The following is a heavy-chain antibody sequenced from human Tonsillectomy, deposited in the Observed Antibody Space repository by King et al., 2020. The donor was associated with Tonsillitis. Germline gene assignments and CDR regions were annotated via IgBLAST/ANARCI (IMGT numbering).Heavy chain of an antibody. CDR2: IYHSGST. CDR3: AQAGITLVRREYYFDY. CDR1: GYSISSGYY. V-gene: IGHV4-38-2*01. J-gene: IGHJ4*02. D-gene: IGHD3-10*01. Sequence: GQLQESGPGLVKPSETLSLTCAVSGYSISSGYYWGWIRQPPGKGLEWIGSIYHSGSTSYNPSLKSRVTISVDTSKNQFSLRLNSVTAADTAVYYCAQAGITLVRREYYFDYWGQGTLVTVSS.